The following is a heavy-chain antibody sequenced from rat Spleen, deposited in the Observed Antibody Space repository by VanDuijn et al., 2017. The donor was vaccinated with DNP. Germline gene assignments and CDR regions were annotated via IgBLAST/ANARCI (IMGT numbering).Heavy chain of an antibody. D-gene: IGHD1-8*01. J-gene: IGHJ3*01. CDR1: EFTFNNYW. V-gene: IGHV5-31*01. Sequence: EVQLVESGGDLVQPGRSLKLSCVASEFTFNNYWMTWIRQVPGKGLEWVASITRSGGDTYYPDSVKGRFTISRDNAKNTLYLQMNSLRSEDTATYYCAREGTTTWFAYWGQGTLVTVSS. CDR2: ITRSGGDT. CDR3: AREGTTTWFAY.